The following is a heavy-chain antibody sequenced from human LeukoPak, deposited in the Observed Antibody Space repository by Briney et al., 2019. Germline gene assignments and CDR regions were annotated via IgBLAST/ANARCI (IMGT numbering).Heavy chain of an antibody. Sequence: SVKVSCTASGGTFSSYAISWVRQAPGQGLEWMGGIIPIFGTANYAQKVQGRVTITADKSSTTVYMELSSLRSEDTAVYYCASPPVPQAAAITPGYFYYYMDVWGKGTTVTVSS. V-gene: IGHV1-69*06. CDR3: ASPPVPQAAAITPGYFYYYMDV. J-gene: IGHJ6*03. CDR1: GGTFSSYA. CDR2: IIPIFGTA. D-gene: IGHD6-13*01.